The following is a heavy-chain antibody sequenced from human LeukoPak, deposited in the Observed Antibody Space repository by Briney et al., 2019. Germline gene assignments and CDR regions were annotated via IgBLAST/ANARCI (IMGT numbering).Heavy chain of an antibody. CDR2: IIPIFGIA. D-gene: IGHD5-12*01. CDR3: AREKELGIVANWYFDL. V-gene: IGHV1-69*04. CDR1: GGTFSNYA. Sequence: AASVKVSCKASGGTFSNYAISWVRQAPGQGLEWMGRIIPIFGIANHAQRFQGRVTITADKSTSTACMELSSLRSEDTAVYYCAREKELGIVANWYFDLWGRGTLVTVSS. J-gene: IGHJ2*01.